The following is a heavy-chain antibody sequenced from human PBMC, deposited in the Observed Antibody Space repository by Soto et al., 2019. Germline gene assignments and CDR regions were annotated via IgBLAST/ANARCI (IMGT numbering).Heavy chain of an antibody. CDR1: GFTFTSSA. D-gene: IGHD1-26*01. CDR3: AARHSGSYPDYFDY. J-gene: IGHJ4*02. V-gene: IGHV1-58*01. CDR2: IVVGSGNT. Sequence: ASVKVSCKASGFTFTSSAVQWVRQARGQRLEWIGWIVVGSGNTNYAQKFQERVTITRDMSTSTAYMELSSLRSEDTAVYYCAARHSGSYPDYFDYWGQGTLVTVSS.